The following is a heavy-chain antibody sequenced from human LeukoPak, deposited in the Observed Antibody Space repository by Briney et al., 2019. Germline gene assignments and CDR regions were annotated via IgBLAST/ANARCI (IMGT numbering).Heavy chain of an antibody. Sequence: GSLRLSCAASGFTFDDYGMSWVRQAPGKGLEWIGSIYYSGSTYYNPSLKSRVTISVDTSKNQFSLKLSSVTAADTAVYYCARIVAVSRYFDYWGQGTLATVSS. CDR1: GFTFDDYG. CDR3: ARIVAVSRYFDY. CDR2: IYYSGST. D-gene: IGHD1-26*01. V-gene: IGHV4-38-2*01. J-gene: IGHJ4*02.